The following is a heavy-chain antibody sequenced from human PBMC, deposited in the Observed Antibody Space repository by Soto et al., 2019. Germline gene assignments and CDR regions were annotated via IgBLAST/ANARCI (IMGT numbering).Heavy chain of an antibody. J-gene: IGHJ4*02. D-gene: IGHD2-15*01. V-gene: IGHV1-69*14. CDR3: AGDDGGGCSGGSCQFDY. Sequence: QVQLVQSGAEVKKPGSSVKVSCKASGGTFSSYAISWVRQAPGQGLEWMGGIIPIFGTANYAQKFQGRVTLTADKPTSTAYMERSSLRSEDTAVYYCAGDDGGGCSGGSCQFDYWGQGTLVTVSS. CDR1: GGTFSSYA. CDR2: IIPIFGTA.